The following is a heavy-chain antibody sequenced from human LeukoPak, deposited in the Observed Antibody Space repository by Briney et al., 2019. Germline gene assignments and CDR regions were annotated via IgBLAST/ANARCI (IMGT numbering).Heavy chain of an antibody. J-gene: IGHJ4*02. D-gene: IGHD2-2*01. Sequence: GGSLRLSCAASGFPFSSYGMHWVRQAPGEGLEWVANIKQDGNEKYYVDSVKGRFTISRDNAKNSLYLQMNSLRAEDTAVYYCARQPNVGRTYCSSSGCFALPRYYYDYWGQGTLVTVSS. CDR1: GFPFSSYG. V-gene: IGHV3-7*01. CDR3: ARQPNVGRTYCSSSGCFALPRYYYDY. CDR2: IKQDGNEK.